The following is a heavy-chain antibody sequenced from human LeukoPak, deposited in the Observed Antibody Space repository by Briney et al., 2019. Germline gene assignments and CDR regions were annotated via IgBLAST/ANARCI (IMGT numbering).Heavy chain of an antibody. D-gene: IGHD3-10*01. CDR2: ISGSGGST. CDR1: GFTFSSYA. V-gene: IGHV3-23*01. CDR3: ARDRGVVPITGAFDI. Sequence: PGGSLRLSCAASGFTFSSYAMSWVRQAPGKGLEWVSAISGSGGSTYYADSVKGRFTISRDNSKNTLYLQMNSLRAEDTAVYYCARDRGVVPITGAFDIWGQGTMVTVSS. J-gene: IGHJ3*02.